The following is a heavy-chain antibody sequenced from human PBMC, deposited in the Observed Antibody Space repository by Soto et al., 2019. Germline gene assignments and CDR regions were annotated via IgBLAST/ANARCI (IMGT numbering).Heavy chain of an antibody. Sequence: QVQLQQWGAGLLKPSETLSLTCAVYGGSFSGYYWSWIRQPPGKGLEWIGEINHSGSTNYNPSLKSRVTISVDTSKNQFSLKLSSVTAADTAVYYCARGPDLYCSGKEAYYYGMDVWGQGTTVTVSS. CDR1: GGSFSGYY. J-gene: IGHJ6*02. CDR2: INHSGST. D-gene: IGHD3-10*01. V-gene: IGHV4-34*01. CDR3: ARGPDLYCSGKEAYYYGMDV.